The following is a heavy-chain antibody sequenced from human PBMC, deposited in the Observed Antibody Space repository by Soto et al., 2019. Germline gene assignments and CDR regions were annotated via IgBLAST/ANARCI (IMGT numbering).Heavy chain of an antibody. CDR1: GYAFTSYG. CDR2: ISAYNGNT. CDR3: ARVGPDSSGWGGNWFDP. V-gene: IGHV1-18*01. D-gene: IGHD6-19*01. J-gene: IGHJ5*02. Sequence: GASVKVSCKASGYAFTSYGISWVRQAPGQGLEWMGWISAYNGNTNYAQKLQGRVTMTTDTSTSTAYMELRSLRSDDTAVYYCARVGPDSSGWGGNWFDPWGQGTLVTVSS.